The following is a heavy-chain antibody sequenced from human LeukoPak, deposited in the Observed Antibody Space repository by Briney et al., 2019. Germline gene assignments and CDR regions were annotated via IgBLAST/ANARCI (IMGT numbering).Heavy chain of an antibody. D-gene: IGHD1-26*01. CDR3: AKPPEVGATVGYFDY. Sequence: GGSLRLSCAASGFTFSSYGMHWVRQAPGKGLEWVALISFDGSNQYYADSVKGRFTISRDNSKNTLFLQMDSLRAEDTAVYYCAKPPEVGATVGYFDYWGQGTLVTVSS. J-gene: IGHJ4*02. CDR2: ISFDGSNQ. V-gene: IGHV3-30*18. CDR1: GFTFSSYG.